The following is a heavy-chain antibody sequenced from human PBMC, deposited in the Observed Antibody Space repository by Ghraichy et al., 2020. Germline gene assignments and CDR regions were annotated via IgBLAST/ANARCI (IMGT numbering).Heavy chain of an antibody. V-gene: IGHV3-21*01. Sequence: GESLNISCAASGFTFSSYSMNWVRQAPGKGLEWVSSISSSSSYIYYADSVKGRFTISRDNAKNSLYLQMNSLRAEDTAVYYCAIDYGARNWGQGTLVTVSS. CDR1: GFTFSSYS. CDR3: AIDYGARN. CDR2: ISSSSSYI. D-gene: IGHD4-17*01. J-gene: IGHJ4*02.